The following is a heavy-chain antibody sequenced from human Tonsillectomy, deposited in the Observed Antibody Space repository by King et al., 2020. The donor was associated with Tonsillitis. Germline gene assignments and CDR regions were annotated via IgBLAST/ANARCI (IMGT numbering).Heavy chain of an antibody. D-gene: IGHD3-16*01. J-gene: IGHJ6*02. V-gene: IGHV3-23*03. CDR1: GFTFSSYA. CDR3: AKDTLYFVLDV. Sequence: VQLVESGGGLVKPGGSLRLSCVASGFTFSSYAMSWVRQAPGKGLEWVSVIYSGGSRAFYADSVKGRVTISRENSKNTLYLEMNSLRAEDTAVYYCAKDTLYFVLDVWGQGTTVTVSS. CDR2: IYSGGSRA.